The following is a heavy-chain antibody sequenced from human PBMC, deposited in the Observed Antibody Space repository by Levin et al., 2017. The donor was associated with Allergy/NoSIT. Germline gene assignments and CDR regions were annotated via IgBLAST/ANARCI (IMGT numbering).Heavy chain of an antibody. J-gene: IGHJ3*02. CDR3: ARRRMDTAMGNDAFDI. CDR1: GYSFTSYW. V-gene: IGHV5-51*01. CDR2: IYPGDSDT. D-gene: IGHD5-18*01. Sequence: PGGSLRLSCKGSGYSFTSYWIGWVRQMPGKGLEWMGIIYPGDSDTRYSPSFQGQVTISADKSISTAYLQWSSLKASDTAMYYCARRRMDTAMGNDAFDIWGQGTMVTVSS.